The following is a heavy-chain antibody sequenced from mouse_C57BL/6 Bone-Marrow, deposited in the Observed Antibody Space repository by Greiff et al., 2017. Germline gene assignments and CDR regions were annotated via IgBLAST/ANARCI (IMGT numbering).Heavy chain of an antibody. Sequence: VQLQQSGPVLVKPGASVKMSCKASGYTFTDYYMNWVKQSHGKSLEWIGVINPYNGGTSYNQKFKGKATLTVDKSSSTAYMELNSLTSEDSAVYYCARGIYYYGSSYENYAMDYWGQGTSVTVSS. CDR3: ARGIYYYGSSYENYAMDY. CDR1: GYTFTDYY. V-gene: IGHV1-19*01. CDR2: INPYNGGT. D-gene: IGHD1-1*01. J-gene: IGHJ4*01.